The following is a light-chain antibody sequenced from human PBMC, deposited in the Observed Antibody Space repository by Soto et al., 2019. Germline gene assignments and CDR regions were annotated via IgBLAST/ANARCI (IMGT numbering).Light chain of an antibody. CDR1: QSVSSSY. V-gene: IGKV3-20*01. CDR3: QQYGSSPLT. Sequence: EIGLTQSPGTLSLSPGERATLSCRAIQSVSSSYLAWYQQKPGQAPRLLIYGASSRATGIPDRFSGSGYGTDFTLTISRLEPEDFAVYYCQQYGSSPLTFGGGPKVEI. J-gene: IGKJ4*01. CDR2: GAS.